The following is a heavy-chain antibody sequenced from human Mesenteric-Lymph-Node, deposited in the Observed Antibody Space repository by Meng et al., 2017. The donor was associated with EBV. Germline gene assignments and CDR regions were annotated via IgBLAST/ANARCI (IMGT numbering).Heavy chain of an antibody. D-gene: IGHD4-17*01. Sequence: GAVLLQLSGSLHRHCALYGGTFSGYFWTWIRHTPGIGPEWIGEINQRGSTNYSPSLKSRVTISVDTSKTQFSLNLRSVNAANTAVYYCARAPHTLTSYVYFDYWGQGILVTVSS. V-gene: IGHV4-34*01. CDR1: GGTFSGYF. J-gene: IGHJ4*02. CDR3: ARAPHTLTSYVYFDY. CDR2: INQRGST.